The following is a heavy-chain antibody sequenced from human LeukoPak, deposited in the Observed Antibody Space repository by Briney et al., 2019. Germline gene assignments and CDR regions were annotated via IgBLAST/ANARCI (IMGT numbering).Heavy chain of an antibody. V-gene: IGHV3-7*04. J-gene: IGHJ4*02. CDR3: ARDLWGGSGSGFVY. CDR1: GFTFSSYW. Sequence: GGSLRPSCAASGFTFSSYWMTWVRQAPGKGLEWVASIKQDGSDKYYVDSVKGRFTISRDNAKNSLYLQMNSLRAEDTAVYYCARDLWGGSGSGFVYWGQGTLVTVSS. D-gene: IGHD3-10*01. CDR2: IKQDGSDK.